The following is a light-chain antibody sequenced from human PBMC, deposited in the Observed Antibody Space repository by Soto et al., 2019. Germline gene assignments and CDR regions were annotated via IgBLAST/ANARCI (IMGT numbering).Light chain of an antibody. Sequence: EIVMTQSPATLSVSPGERATLSCRASQSVSSNLAWYQQKPGQAPRLLIYDASNRATGIPARFSGSGSGTDFTLTISRLEPEDFAVYYCQQYSNWPRTFGQGTKVDIK. V-gene: IGKV3D-15*01. CDR1: QSVSSN. CDR3: QQYSNWPRT. J-gene: IGKJ1*01. CDR2: DAS.